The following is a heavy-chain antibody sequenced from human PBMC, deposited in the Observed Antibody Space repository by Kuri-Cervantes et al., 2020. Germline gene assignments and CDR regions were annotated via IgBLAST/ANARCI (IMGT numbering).Heavy chain of an antibody. CDR3: AKDTIFXVVPYFDY. D-gene: IGHD3-3*01. CDR1: GFTFSDYY. J-gene: IGHJ4*02. CDR2: ISSSGSTI. V-gene: IGHV3-11*01. Sequence: GGSLRLSCAASGFTFSDYYMSWIRQAPGKGLEWVSYISSSGSTIYYADSVKGRFTISRDNSKNTLYLQMNSLRAEDTAVYYCAKDTIFXVVPYFDYWGQGTLVTVSS.